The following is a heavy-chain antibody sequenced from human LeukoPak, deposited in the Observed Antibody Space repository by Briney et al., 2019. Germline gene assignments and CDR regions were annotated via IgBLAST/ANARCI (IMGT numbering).Heavy chain of an antibody. CDR1: GGTFSSYA. CDR2: IIPIFGTA. D-gene: IGHD4-17*01. CDR3: ARDKSTWATVTTGCFDY. Sequence: VKVSCKASGGTFSSYAISWVRQAPGQGLEWMGGIIPIFGTANYAQKFQGRVTITADESTSTAYMELSSLRSEDTAVYYCARDKSTWATVTTGCFDYWGQGTLVTVSS. J-gene: IGHJ4*02. V-gene: IGHV1-69*01.